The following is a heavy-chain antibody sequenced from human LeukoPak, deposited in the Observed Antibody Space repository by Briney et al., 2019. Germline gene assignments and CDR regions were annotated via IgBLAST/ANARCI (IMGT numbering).Heavy chain of an antibody. J-gene: IGHJ4*02. D-gene: IGHD3-22*01. Sequence: SETLSLTCTVSGGSVSSGSYYWSWIRQPPGKGLEWIGYIYYSGSTNYNPSLKSRVTISVDTSKNQFSLKLSSVTAADTAVYYCAVRTVGTGYHDSSGYYEGWGQGTLVTVSS. V-gene: IGHV4-61*01. CDR2: IYYSGST. CDR3: AVRTVGTGYHDSSGYYEG. CDR1: GGSVSSGSYY.